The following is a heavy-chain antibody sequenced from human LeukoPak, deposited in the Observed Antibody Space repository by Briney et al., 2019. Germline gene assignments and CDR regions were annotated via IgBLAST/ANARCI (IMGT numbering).Heavy chain of an antibody. D-gene: IGHD6-13*01. J-gene: IGHJ4*02. CDR3: ARGSYSSSWYPIDY. Sequence: ASVKVSCKASGYTFTSYAMNWVRQAPGQGLEGMGWINTNTGNPTYAQGFTGRFVFSLDTSVSTAYLQISSLKAEDTAVYYCARGSYSSSWYPIDYWGQGTLVTVSS. CDR1: GYTFTSYA. CDR2: INTNTGNP. V-gene: IGHV7-4-1*02.